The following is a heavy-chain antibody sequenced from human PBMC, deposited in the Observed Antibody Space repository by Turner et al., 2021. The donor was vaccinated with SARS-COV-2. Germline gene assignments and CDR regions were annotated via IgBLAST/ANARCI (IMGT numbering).Heavy chain of an antibody. CDR3: ARDDYDFWSGYNSYYYGMDV. J-gene: IGHJ6*02. V-gene: IGHV3-21*01. Sequence: EVQLVESGGGGVRPGGSLRVSCAASGFICSSYNMNWVRQAPGKGLEWVSSNSSRSSCTYYADAAKGRFTSSRDNDKNSLYLQMNSLRAEDTAVYYCARDDYDFWSGYNSYYYGMDVWGQGTTVTVSS. D-gene: IGHD3-3*01. CDR1: GFICSSYN. CDR2: NSSRSSCT.